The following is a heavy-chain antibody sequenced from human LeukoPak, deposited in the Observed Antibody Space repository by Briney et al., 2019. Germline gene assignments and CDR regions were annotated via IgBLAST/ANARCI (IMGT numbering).Heavy chain of an antibody. CDR3: ARGEFHYYGSGSYQLGYFDY. Sequence: SETLSLTCAVSGDSISSYYWSWIRQPPGKGLEWIGYIYNGDTNYNPSLKSRVTISVDTSKNQFSLKLSSVTAADTAVYYCARGEFHYYGSGSYQLGYFDYWGQGTLVTVSS. D-gene: IGHD3-10*01. J-gene: IGHJ4*02. CDR2: IYNGDT. V-gene: IGHV4-59*12. CDR1: GDSISSYY.